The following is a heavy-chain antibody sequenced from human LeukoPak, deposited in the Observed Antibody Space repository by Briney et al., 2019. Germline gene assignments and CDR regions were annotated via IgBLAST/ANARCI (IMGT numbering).Heavy chain of an antibody. CDR2: ISYDGSNK. D-gene: IGHD5-18*01. Sequence: PGGSLGLSCAASGFTFSSYGMHWVRQAPGKGLEWVAVISYDGSNKYYADSVKGRFTISRDNSKNTLYLQMNSLRAEDTAVYYCAKDKGLGYSYGYGNYWGQGTLVTVSS. J-gene: IGHJ4*02. CDR3: AKDKGLGYSYGYGNY. V-gene: IGHV3-30*18. CDR1: GFTFSSYG.